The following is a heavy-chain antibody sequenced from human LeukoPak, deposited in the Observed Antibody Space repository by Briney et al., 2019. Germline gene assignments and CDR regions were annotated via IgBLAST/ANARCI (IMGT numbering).Heavy chain of an antibody. CDR1: GGSISSYY. CDR3: ARASVGYSSWTIDY. D-gene: IGHD6-13*01. Sequence: SETLSLTCTVSGGSISSYYWSWIRQPAGKGLEWIGYIYYSGSTNYNPSLKSRVTISVDTSKNQFSLKLSSVTAADTAVYYCARASVGYSSWTIDYWGQGTLVTVSS. CDR2: IYYSGST. J-gene: IGHJ4*02. V-gene: IGHV4-59*01.